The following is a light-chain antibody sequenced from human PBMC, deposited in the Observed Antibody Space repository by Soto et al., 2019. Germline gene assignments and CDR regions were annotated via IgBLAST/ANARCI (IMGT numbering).Light chain of an antibody. J-gene: IGKJ1*01. CDR3: QQYSDYPRT. CDR1: QGIGNA. V-gene: IGKV1D-13*01. CDR2: DAS. Sequence: AIQVTQSPSSLSASVGDSVTITCRTSQGIGNALGWYQQKPGKAPKLLIYDASSLESGVPSRFSGSGSGTEFTLTISSLQPDDFATYYCQQYSDYPRTFGQGTKVDIK.